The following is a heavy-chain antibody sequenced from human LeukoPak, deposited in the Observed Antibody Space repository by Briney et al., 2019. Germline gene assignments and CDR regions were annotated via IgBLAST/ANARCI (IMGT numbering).Heavy chain of an antibody. CDR2: IIPIFGTA. CDR1: GGTFSSYA. CDR3: ARGLLTAYGSGSYGDWFDP. Sequence: GASVKVSCKASGGTFSSYAISWVRQVPGQGLEWMGGIIPIFGTANYAQKFQGRVTITADESTSTAYMELSSLRSEDTAVYYCARGLLTAYGSGSYGDWFDPWGQGTLVTVSS. J-gene: IGHJ5*02. D-gene: IGHD3-10*01. V-gene: IGHV1-69*01.